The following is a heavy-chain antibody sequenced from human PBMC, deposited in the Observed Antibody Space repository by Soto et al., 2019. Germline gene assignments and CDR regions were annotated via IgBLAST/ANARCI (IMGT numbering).Heavy chain of an antibody. CDR2: IYYSGST. J-gene: IGHJ5*02. CDR1: GGSISNYY. CDR3: ARDSGSYRNNWFDP. D-gene: IGHD1-26*01. Sequence: SETLSLTCSVSGGSISNYYWSWIRQPPGRGLEWIGHIYYSGSTNYNPSLKSRVTISVDTSKNQFSLKLKSVTAADTTVYYCARDSGSYRNNWFDPWGQGTLVTVSS. V-gene: IGHV4-59*01.